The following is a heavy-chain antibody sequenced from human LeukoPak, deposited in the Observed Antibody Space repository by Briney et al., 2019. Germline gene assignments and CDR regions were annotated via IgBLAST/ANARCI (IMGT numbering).Heavy chain of an antibody. V-gene: IGHV3-48*03. Sequence: PGGSLRLSCAASGFTFSSYEMNWVRQAPGKGLEWVSYISSSGSTMYYADSVKGRFTISRDNAKKSLYLQMNSLRAEDTAVYYSARGFWVVRGVIFDYWGQGTLVTVSS. CDR1: GFTFSSYE. D-gene: IGHD3-10*01. CDR2: ISSSGSTM. J-gene: IGHJ4*02. CDR3: ARGFWVVRGVIFDY.